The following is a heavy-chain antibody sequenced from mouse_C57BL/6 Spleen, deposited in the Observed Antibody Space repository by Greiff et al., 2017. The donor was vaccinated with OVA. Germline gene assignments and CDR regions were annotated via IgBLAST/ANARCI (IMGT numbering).Heavy chain of an antibody. CDR1: GYTFTSYW. CDR3: ARKRGAFDY. Sequence: VQLQQSGAELVKPGASVKMSCKASGYTFTSYWITWVKQRPGQGLEWIGDIYPGSGSTNYNEKFKSKATLTVDTSSSTAYMQLSSLTSEDAAVYYCARKRGAFDYWGQGTTLTVSS. J-gene: IGHJ2*01. D-gene: IGHD3-1*01. CDR2: IYPGSGST. V-gene: IGHV1-55*01.